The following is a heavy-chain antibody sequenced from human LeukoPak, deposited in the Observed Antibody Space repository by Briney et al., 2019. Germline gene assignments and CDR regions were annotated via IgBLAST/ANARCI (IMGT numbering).Heavy chain of an antibody. Sequence: GGSQRLSCATSGFTFTNYGMHWVRQAPGRGLGWVAALWSDGIKTSYADSVRGRFTISRDNSRNTLFLQMDSLRAEDTAVYYCGRDYTSSWTPLFNYWGQGTLVTVSS. D-gene: IGHD6-13*01. CDR2: LWSDGIKT. CDR1: GFTFTNYG. V-gene: IGHV3-33*01. J-gene: IGHJ4*02. CDR3: GRDYTSSWTPLFNY.